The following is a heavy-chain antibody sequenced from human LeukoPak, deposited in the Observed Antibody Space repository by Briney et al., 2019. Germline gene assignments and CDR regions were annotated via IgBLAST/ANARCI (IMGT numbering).Heavy chain of an antibody. J-gene: IGHJ4*02. CDR3: ARRGRVLLWFGVYFDY. CDR1: GGSFSGYY. Sequence: PSETLSLTCAVYGGSFSGYYWSWIRQPPGKGLEWIGEINHSGSTNYNPSLKSRVTISVDTSKNQFSLKLSSVTAADTAVYYCARRGRVLLWFGVYFDYWGQGTLVTVSS. CDR2: INHSGST. V-gene: IGHV4-34*01. D-gene: IGHD3-10*01.